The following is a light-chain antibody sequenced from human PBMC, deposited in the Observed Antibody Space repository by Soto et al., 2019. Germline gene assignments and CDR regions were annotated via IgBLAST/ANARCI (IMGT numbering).Light chain of an antibody. CDR3: QQYNSYGT. CDR1: QGISSY. CDR2: DAS. Sequence: IQLTQSPSSLSASVGDRVTITCRASQGISSYLGWYQQKPGKAPNLLIYDASTLESGVPSRFSGSGFGTEFALTISSLQPDDFATFYCQQYNSYGTFGQGTKVDIK. J-gene: IGKJ2*01. V-gene: IGKV1-9*01.